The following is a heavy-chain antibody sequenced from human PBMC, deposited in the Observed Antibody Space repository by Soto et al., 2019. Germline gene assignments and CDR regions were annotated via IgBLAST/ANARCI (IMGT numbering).Heavy chain of an antibody. D-gene: IGHD1-1*01. V-gene: IGHV4-30-4*01. CDR1: GGSLSDAGPY. CDR2: ISDTGNT. CDR3: VRDGTKNLRDRFDP. Sequence: SETLSLTCTVSGGSLSDAGPYWSWIRQSPGKGPEWMAYISDTGNTFSDPSLKSRLTVSIDASRNQISLRLASVTAADTAIYYCVRDGTKNLRDRFDPWGRGILVTVSS. J-gene: IGHJ5*02.